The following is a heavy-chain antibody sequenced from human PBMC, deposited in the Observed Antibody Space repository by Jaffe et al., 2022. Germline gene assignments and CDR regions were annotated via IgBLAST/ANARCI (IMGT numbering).Heavy chain of an antibody. V-gene: IGHV3-23*01. CDR2: ISGSGGST. CDR1: GFTFSSYA. CDR3: AKDGQLGYHYYYYMDV. J-gene: IGHJ6*03. Sequence: EVQLLESGGGLVQPGGSLRLSCAASGFTFSSYAMSWVRQAPGKGLEWVSAISGSGGSTYYADSVKGRFTISRDNSKNTLYLQMNSLRAEDTAVYYCAKDGQLGYHYYYYMDVWGKGTTVTVSS. D-gene: IGHD6-6*01.